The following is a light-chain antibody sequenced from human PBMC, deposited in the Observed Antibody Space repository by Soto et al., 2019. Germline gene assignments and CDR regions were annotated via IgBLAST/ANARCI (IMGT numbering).Light chain of an antibody. J-gene: IGLJ2*01. Sequence: QSVLTQPASVSGSPGQSITISCTGTSADVGGHNFVSWYQHHPGKAPKLMIYDVSNRPAGVSNRFSGSKFDNTASLTISGLQAEDEADYYCSSYTSSRTHVVFGGGTKLTVL. CDR2: DVS. CDR3: SSYTSSRTHVV. CDR1: SADVGGHNF. V-gene: IGLV2-14*03.